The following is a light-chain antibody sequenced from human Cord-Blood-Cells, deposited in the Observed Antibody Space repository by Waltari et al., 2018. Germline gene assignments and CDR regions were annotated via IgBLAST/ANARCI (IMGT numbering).Light chain of an antibody. CDR1: SSDVGSYNL. Sequence: QSALTQPASVSGSPGQSITLSCTGTSSDVGSYNLVSWYQPHPGKAPKLMIYEGSKRPSGVSNPCAGSKSGNTASLTIAGLQAEDEADYYCCSYAGSSTWVFGGGTKLTVL. V-gene: IGLV2-23*01. CDR3: CSYAGSSTWV. CDR2: EGS. J-gene: IGLJ3*02.